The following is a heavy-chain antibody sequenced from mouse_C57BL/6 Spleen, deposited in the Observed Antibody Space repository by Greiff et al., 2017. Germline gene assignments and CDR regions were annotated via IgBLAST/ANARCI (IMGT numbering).Heavy chain of an antibody. CDR3: AGDLKNLLRYRYFDV. Sequence: QVQLQQPGAELVKPGASVKMSCKASGYTFTSYWITWVKQRPGQGLEWIGDIYPGSGSTNYNEKFKSKATLTVETSSSTAYMQLSSLTSEDSAVYYCAGDLKNLLRYRYFDVWGTGTTVTVSS. CDR2: IYPGSGST. CDR1: GYTFTSYW. V-gene: IGHV1-55*01. J-gene: IGHJ1*03. D-gene: IGHD1-1*01.